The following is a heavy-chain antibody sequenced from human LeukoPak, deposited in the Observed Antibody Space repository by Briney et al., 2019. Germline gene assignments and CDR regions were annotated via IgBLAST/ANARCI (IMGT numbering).Heavy chain of an antibody. CDR2: ISSSSSTI. D-gene: IGHD1-7*01. V-gene: IGHV3-48*04. CDR1: GFTFSSYS. J-gene: IGHJ5*02. Sequence: GGSLRLSCAASGFTFSSYSMNWVRQAPGKGLEWVSYISSSSSTIYYADSVKGRFTISRDNAKNSLYLQMNSLRAEDTAVYYCARELLRYNWNYYGWFDPWGQGTLVTVSS. CDR3: ARELLRYNWNYYGWFDP.